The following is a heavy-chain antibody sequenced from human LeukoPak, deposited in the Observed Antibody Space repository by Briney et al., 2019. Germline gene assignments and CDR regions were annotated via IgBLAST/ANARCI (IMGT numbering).Heavy chain of an antibody. CDR3: TTGEWELPLDY. Sequence: PGGSLRLSCAASGFTFSNAWMSWVRQAPGKGLEWVGRIKSKTDGGTTDYAAPVKGRFTISRDDSKNTLYPQMNSLKTEDTAVYYCTTGEWELPLDYWGQGTLVTVSS. D-gene: IGHD1-26*01. V-gene: IGHV3-15*01. J-gene: IGHJ4*02. CDR1: GFTFSNAW. CDR2: IKSKTDGGTT.